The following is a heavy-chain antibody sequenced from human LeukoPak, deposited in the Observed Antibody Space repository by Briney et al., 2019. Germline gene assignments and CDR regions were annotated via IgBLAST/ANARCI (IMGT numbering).Heavy chain of an antibody. CDR2: IYYSGST. CDR3: ARDSRYYDSSGYIP. V-gene: IGHV4-30-4*01. CDR1: GGSISSGDYY. J-gene: IGHJ5*02. Sequence: SETLSLTCTVSGGSISSGDYYWSWIRQPPGKGLEWIGYIYYSGSTYYNPSLKSRVTISVDTSKNQFSLKLSSVTAADTAVYYCARDSRYYDSSGYIPWGQGTLVTVSS. D-gene: IGHD3-22*01.